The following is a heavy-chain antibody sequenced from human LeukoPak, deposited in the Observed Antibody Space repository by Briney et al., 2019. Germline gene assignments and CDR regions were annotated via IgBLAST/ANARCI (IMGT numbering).Heavy chain of an antibody. CDR2: IYPGDSDT. CDR1: GYSFNDYW. Sequence: GESPKISCKGSGYSFNDYWVGWVRQMPGKGLEWMGIIYPGDSDTRYSPSFQGQVTTSADKSISTAYLQWSSLKASDTAMYYCARARHYGSGSYYPFDYWGQGILVTVSS. D-gene: IGHD3-10*01. V-gene: IGHV5-51*01. J-gene: IGHJ4*02. CDR3: ARARHYGSGSYYPFDY.